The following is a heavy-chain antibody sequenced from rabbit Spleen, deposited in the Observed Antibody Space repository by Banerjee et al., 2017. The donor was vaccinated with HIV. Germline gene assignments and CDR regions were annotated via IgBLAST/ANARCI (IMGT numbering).Heavy chain of an antibody. V-gene: IGHV1S45*01. CDR3: ARDGGGTGYANL. Sequence: QQQLEESGGGLVKPGGTLTLTCKASGIDFSSYFYMCWVRQAPGKGLELIACIYAGSFDSTSYASWAKGRFTISRTSSTTVTLQVTSLTAADTATYFCARDGGGTGYANLWGPGTLVTVS. CDR1: GIDFSSYFY. J-gene: IGHJ4*01. CDR2: IYAGSFDST. D-gene: IGHD6-1*01.